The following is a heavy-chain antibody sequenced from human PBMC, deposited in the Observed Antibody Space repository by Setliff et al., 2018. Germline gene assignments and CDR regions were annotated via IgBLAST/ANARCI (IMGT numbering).Heavy chain of an antibody. D-gene: IGHD4-17*01. J-gene: IGHJ6*03. CDR1: GYTFNTYE. V-gene: IGHV1-8*01. CDR2: VTPNGGSA. CDR3: ARGPSPTVTPSRLIYFYHMDV. Sequence: ASVKVSCKASGYTFNTYEINWVRQAPGQGLEVMGWVTPNGGSAVYSQKFQGRVTMTASTPLSTAYMELTGLTSEDTAVYYCARGPSPTVTPSRLIYFYHMDVWGTGTTVTVSS.